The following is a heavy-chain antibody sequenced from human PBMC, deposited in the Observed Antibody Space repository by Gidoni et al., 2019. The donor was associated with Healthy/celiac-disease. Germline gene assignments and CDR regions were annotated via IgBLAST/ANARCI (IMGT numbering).Heavy chain of an antibody. V-gene: IGHV4-39*01. CDR3: ARHWSPNDALYI. J-gene: IGHJ3*02. Sequence: QLQLQEPGPGLVKPSETLPLICTVPGGSISSSSYYWGWLCQPPGKGLEWIGSIYYSGSTYYNPSLKSRVTISVDTSKNQFSLKLSSVTAADTAVYYCARHWSPNDALYIWGQGTMVTVSS. CDR2: IYYSGST. CDR1: GGSISSSSYY.